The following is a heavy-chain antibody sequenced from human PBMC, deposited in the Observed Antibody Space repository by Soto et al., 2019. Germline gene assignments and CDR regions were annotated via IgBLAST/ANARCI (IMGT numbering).Heavy chain of an antibody. CDR3: ATHSGYSNYQTHFDY. J-gene: IGHJ4*02. D-gene: IGHD4-4*01. Sequence: EVQLLESGGGLVQPGGSLRLSCAASGFTFSSYAMSWVRQAPGKGLEWVSAISGSGGSTYYADSVKGRFTISRDNSKNTLYLQTNSLRAEDTDVYYCATHSGYSNYQTHFDYWGQGTLVTVSS. CDR2: ISGSGGST. CDR1: GFTFSSYA. V-gene: IGHV3-23*01.